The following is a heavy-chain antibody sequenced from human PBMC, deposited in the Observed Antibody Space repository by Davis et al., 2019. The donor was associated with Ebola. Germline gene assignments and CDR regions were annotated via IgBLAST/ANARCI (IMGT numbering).Heavy chain of an antibody. CDR3: ARVPTLYYYGSGSYFGKSDY. Sequence: GGSLRLSCAASGFTFSSYSMNWVRQAPGKGLEWVSSISSSSSYIYYADSVKGRFTISRDNAKNSLYLQMNSLRAEDTAVYYCARVPTLYYYGSGSYFGKSDYWGQGTLVTVSS. V-gene: IGHV3-21*01. D-gene: IGHD3-10*01. J-gene: IGHJ4*02. CDR2: ISSSSSYI. CDR1: GFTFSSYS.